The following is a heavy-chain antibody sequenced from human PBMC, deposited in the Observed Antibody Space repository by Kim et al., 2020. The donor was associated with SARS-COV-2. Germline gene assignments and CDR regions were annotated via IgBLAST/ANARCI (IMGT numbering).Heavy chain of an antibody. J-gene: IGHJ4*02. CDR2: ISGSGGST. CDR1: GFTFSSYA. CDR3: AKDLHEYYYDSSGRSRNTNYFDY. D-gene: IGHD3-22*01. Sequence: GGSLRLSCAASGFTFSSYAMSWVRQAPGKGLEWVSAISGSGGSTYYADSVKGRFTISRDNSKNTLYLQMNSLRAEDTAVYYCAKDLHEYYYDSSGRSRNTNYFDYWGQGTLVTVSS. V-gene: IGHV3-23*01.